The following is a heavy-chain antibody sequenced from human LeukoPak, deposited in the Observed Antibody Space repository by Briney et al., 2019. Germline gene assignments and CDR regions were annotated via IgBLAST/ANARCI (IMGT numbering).Heavy chain of an antibody. V-gene: IGHV1-3*01. CDR3: ARYGSGNGMDV. CDR1: GYTFTSYV. J-gene: IGHJ6*02. D-gene: IGHD3-10*01. Sequence: ASVKVSCKASGYTFTSYVMHWVRQAPGQRLEWMGWINAGNGNTKYSQKFQGRVTITRDTSASTAYMELSSLRSEDTAVYYCARYGSGNGMDVWGQGTTVTVSS. CDR2: INAGNGNT.